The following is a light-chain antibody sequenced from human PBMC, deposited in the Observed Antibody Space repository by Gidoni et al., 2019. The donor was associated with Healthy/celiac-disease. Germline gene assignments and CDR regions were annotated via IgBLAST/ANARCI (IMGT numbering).Light chain of an antibody. Sequence: IVLTQSPGTLSLSPGERATISCRASQSVSSSYLAWYQQKPGQAPRLLIYGASSRGTGIPNRISGSESGTDFTLTISRLEPEDFAVYYCQQYGSSLITFGQGTRLEIK. V-gene: IGKV3-20*01. CDR3: QQYGSSLIT. CDR1: QSVSSSY. CDR2: GAS. J-gene: IGKJ5*01.